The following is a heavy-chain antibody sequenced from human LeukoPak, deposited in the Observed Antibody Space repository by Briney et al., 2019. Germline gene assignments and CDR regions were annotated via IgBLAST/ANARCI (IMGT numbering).Heavy chain of an antibody. CDR2: LKSKTDGGTT. Sequence: PGGSLRLSCTASGFTFGDYAMTWVRQAPGKGLEWVGRLKSKTDGGTTDYAAPVKGRFTILRDDSRNMLYLQMNNLKTEDTAVYYCTTQVGATAVVFNSFDYWGQGILVVVSS. CDR1: GFTFGDYA. V-gene: IGHV3-15*01. J-gene: IGHJ4*02. CDR3: TTQVGATAVVFNSFDY. D-gene: IGHD1-26*01.